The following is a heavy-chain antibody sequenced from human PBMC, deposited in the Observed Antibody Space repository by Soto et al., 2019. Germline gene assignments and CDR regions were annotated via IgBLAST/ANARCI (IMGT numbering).Heavy chain of an antibody. Sequence: PGGSLRLSCAASGFTFSSYGMHWVRQAPGKGLEWVAVISYDGSNKYYADSVKGRFTISRDNSKNTLYLQMNSLRAEDTAVYYCAKIRDYDSSGPNWFDPWGQGTLVTVSS. CDR3: AKIRDYDSSGPNWFDP. CDR1: GFTFSSYG. CDR2: ISYDGSNK. D-gene: IGHD3-22*01. J-gene: IGHJ5*02. V-gene: IGHV3-30*18.